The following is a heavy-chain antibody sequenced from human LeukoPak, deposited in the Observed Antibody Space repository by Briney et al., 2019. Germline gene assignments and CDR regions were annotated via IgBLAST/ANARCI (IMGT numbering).Heavy chain of an antibody. CDR2: MNPNSANT. J-gene: IGHJ3*02. V-gene: IGHV1-8*03. CDR3: ARATVVAEYCTTTRCYKPFDI. Sequence: ASVKVSCKASGYTFTNYDINWVRQATGQGLEWMGWMNPNSANTGYSQKFQGRVTFTRDTSISTAYMELSSLRSEDTAVYFCARATVVAEYCTTTRCYKPFDIWGQGTMVTVSS. CDR1: GYTFTNYD. D-gene: IGHD2-2*02.